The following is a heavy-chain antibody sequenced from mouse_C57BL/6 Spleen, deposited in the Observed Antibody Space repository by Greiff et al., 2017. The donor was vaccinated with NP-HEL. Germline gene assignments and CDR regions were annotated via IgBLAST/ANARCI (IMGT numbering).Heavy chain of an antibody. J-gene: IGHJ1*03. CDR2: IYPGDGDT. Sequence: VQLQQSGPELVKPGASVKISCKASGYAFSSSWMNWVKQRPGKGLEWIGRIYPGDGDTNYNGKFKGKATLTADKSSSTAYMQLSSLTSEDSAVYFCARADYPNWYFDVWGTGTTVTVSS. CDR1: GYAFSSSW. D-gene: IGHD2-4*01. CDR3: ARADYPNWYFDV. V-gene: IGHV1-82*01.